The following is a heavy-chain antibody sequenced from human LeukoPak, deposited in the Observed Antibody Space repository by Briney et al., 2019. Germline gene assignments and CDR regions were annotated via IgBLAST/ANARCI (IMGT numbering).Heavy chain of an antibody. J-gene: IGHJ2*01. V-gene: IGHV3-21*01. CDR2: ISSSSTYI. CDR1: GFTFGINS. CDR3: ARSPMTGLRSGTWYFDL. Sequence: GGSLRLSCVASGFTFGINSMNWVRQAPGKGLEWVSSISSSSTYIYYADSVKGRFTISRDNAKNSLDLQMNSLRAEDTAVYYCARSPMTGLRSGTWYFDLWGRGTLVTVSS. D-gene: IGHD3-3*01.